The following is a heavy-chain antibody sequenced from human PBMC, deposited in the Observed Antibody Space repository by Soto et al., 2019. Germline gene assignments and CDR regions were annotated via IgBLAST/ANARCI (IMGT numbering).Heavy chain of an antibody. CDR2: IYYTGTT. CDR3: ASREHTISPF. V-gene: IGHV4-39*01. Sequence: SETLSLTCAVSGGSFTSSDYYWVWIRQPPGKGLEWLGSIYYTGTTYYNQSLKSRVTISVDTSQNQFSLKLSSVTAADTAVYYCASREHTISPFRGQGTSDTVSS. D-gene: IGHD3-3*01. CDR1: GGSFTSSDYY. J-gene: IGHJ4*02.